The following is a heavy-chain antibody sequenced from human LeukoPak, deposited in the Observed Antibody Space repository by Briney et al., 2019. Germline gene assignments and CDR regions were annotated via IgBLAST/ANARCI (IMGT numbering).Heavy chain of an antibody. Sequence: ASVKVSCKASGYTFTNYGISWMRQAPGQGLEWMGWITTYNGYTNYAQKFQGRVTMTTDTSTSTAYMELRSLRSDDAAVYYCARLSGSYYIFDYWGQGTLVIVSS. J-gene: IGHJ4*02. CDR1: GYTFTNYG. CDR3: ARLSGSYYIFDY. V-gene: IGHV1-18*01. D-gene: IGHD1-26*01. CDR2: ITTYNGYT.